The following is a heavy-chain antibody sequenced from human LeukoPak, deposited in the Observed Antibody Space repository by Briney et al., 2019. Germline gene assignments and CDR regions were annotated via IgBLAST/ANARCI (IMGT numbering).Heavy chain of an antibody. CDR2: IIPIFGTA. CDR3: ARVFARSGEVSGSYYYY. V-gene: IGHV1-69*05. J-gene: IGHJ4*02. CDR1: GGTFSSYA. D-gene: IGHD1-26*01. Sequence: VASVKVSCKASGGTFSSYAINWVRQAPGQGLEWMGGIIPIFGTANYAQKFQGRVAITTDASTSTAYMELSSLRSEDTAVYYCARVFARSGEVSGSYYYYWGQGTLVTVSS.